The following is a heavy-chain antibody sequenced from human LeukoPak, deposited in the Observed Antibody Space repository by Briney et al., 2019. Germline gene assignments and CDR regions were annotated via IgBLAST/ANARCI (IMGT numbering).Heavy chain of an antibody. D-gene: IGHD3-16*01. CDR1: GFTFSNAW. V-gene: IGHV3-15*01. J-gene: IGHJ3*02. CDR3: AKGGSLRYYAFDI. Sequence: GGSLRLSCAASGFTFSNAWMSWVRQAPGKGLEWVGRIKSKTDGGTTDYAAPVKGRFTISRDDSKNTLYLQMNSLKTEDTAVYYCAKGGSLRYYAFDIWGQGTMVPVSS. CDR2: IKSKTDGGTT.